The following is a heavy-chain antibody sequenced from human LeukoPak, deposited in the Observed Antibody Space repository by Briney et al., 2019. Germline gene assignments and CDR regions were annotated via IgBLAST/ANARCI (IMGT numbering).Heavy chain of an antibody. D-gene: IGHD3-22*01. Sequence: PGGSLRLSCAASGFTFSTYSMNWVRQAPGKGLEWVSSISSSSGSIYYADSVKGRFTISRDNAKNSLYLQMNSLRAEDTAVYYCAKDMIVGAWDVWGQGTTVTVSS. CDR2: ISSSSGSI. CDR1: GFTFSTYS. CDR3: AKDMIVGAWDV. V-gene: IGHV3-21*01. J-gene: IGHJ6*02.